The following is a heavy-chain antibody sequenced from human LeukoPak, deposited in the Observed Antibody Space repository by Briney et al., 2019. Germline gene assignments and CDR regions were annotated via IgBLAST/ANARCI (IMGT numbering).Heavy chain of an antibody. CDR3: ARDNEASSGHQISDY. J-gene: IGHJ4*02. CDR2: IIPIFGTA. CDR1: GGTFSSYA. V-gene: IGHV1-69*06. Sequence: ASVKVSCKASGGTFSSYAISWMRQAPGQGLEWMGRIIPIFGTANYAQKFQGRVTITADKSTSTAYMELSSLRSEDTAVYYCARDNEASSGHQISDYWGQGTLVTVSS. D-gene: IGHD3-22*01.